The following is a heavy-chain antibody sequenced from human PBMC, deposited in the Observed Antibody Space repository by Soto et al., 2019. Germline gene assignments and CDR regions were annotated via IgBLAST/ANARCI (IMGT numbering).Heavy chain of an antibody. Sequence: EVQLLESGGHLVQTGGSLRLSCAASGFTFSTYTMNWVRQAPGKGLEWVSGINAPGSPTYYAASVKGRFTVSRDNSKKMLFLQMNSLRDEDTAVYYCAKYRHPDGIWTFDSWGPGTLVTVSS. V-gene: IGHV3-23*01. J-gene: IGHJ4*02. CDR2: INAPGSPT. CDR1: GFTFSTYT. D-gene: IGHD3-9*01. CDR3: AKYRHPDGIWTFDS.